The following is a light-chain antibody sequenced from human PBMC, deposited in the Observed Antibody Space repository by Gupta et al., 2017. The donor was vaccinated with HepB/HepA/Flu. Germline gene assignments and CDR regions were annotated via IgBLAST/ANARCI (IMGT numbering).Light chain of an antibody. CDR1: QGISSY. J-gene: IGKJ1*01. CDR3: QQYYSYPWT. Sequence: AIRMTQSPSSFSASKGDRVTITCRASQGISSYLAWYQQKPGNAPKLLIYAASTLQSGVPSRFSGSGSGTDFTLTISCLQSEDFATYYCQQYYSYPWTFGQGTKVEIK. V-gene: IGKV1-8*01. CDR2: AAS.